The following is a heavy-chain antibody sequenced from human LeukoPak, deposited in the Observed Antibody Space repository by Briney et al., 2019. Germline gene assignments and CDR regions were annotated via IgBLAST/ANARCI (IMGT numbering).Heavy chain of an antibody. V-gene: IGHV3-9*01. CDR1: GFTFDDYA. Sequence: GRSLRLSCAASGFTFDDYAMHWVRQAPGKGLEWVSGISWNSGSIGYADSVKGRFTISRDNAKNSLYLQMNSLRAEDTALYYCAKVGGYDILTGYYTDAFDIWGQGTTVTVSS. J-gene: IGHJ3*02. D-gene: IGHD3-9*01. CDR3: AKVGGYDILTGYYTDAFDI. CDR2: ISWNSGSI.